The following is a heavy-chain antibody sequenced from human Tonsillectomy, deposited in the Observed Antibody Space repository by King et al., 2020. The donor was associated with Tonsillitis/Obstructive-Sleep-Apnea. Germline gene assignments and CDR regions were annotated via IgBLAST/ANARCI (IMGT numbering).Heavy chain of an antibody. J-gene: IGHJ4*02. CDR2: ISGSGGST. V-gene: IGHV3-23*04. Sequence: VQLVESGGGLVQPGGSLRLSCAASGFTFTSYAMTWVRQAPGKGLEWVSVISGSGGSTYYADSVKGRFTISRDNSKNTLYLQMNSLRAEDTAVYYCAKDSTYLGCGELDDGHYVDYWGQGTLVTVAA. CDR1: GFTFTSYA. D-gene: IGHD3-10*01. CDR3: AKDSTYLGCGELDDGHYVDY.